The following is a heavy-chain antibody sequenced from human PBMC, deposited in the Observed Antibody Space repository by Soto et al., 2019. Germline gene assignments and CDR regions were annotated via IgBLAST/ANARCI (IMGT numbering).Heavy chain of an antibody. CDR3: ARVGKYYDFWSGYYGYYYYGMDV. D-gene: IGHD3-3*01. J-gene: IGHJ6*02. CDR1: GYTFTSYD. CDR2: MNPNSGNT. Sequence: ASVKVSCKASGYTFTSYDINWVRQATGQGLEWMGWMNPNSGNTGYAQKFQGRVTMTRNTSISTAYMELSSLRSEDTAVYYCARVGKYYDFWSGYYGYYYYGMDVRGQGTTVTVSS. V-gene: IGHV1-8*01.